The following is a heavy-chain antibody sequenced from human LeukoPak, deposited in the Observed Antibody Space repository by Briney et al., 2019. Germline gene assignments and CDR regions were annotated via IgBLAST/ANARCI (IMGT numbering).Heavy chain of an antibody. V-gene: IGHV3-7*01. CDR2: IKRDGRAG. CDR1: GFTFSSPW. Sequence: GGSLRLSCAASGFTFSSPWMRWVRQAPGKGLEWVANIKRDGRAGYYVYSLKGRFTISRDNAKNSLYLQMNSLRAEDTAVYFCARDSNWSLDYWGQGTLVTVSS. D-gene: IGHD1-1*01. J-gene: IGHJ4*02. CDR3: ARDSNWSLDY.